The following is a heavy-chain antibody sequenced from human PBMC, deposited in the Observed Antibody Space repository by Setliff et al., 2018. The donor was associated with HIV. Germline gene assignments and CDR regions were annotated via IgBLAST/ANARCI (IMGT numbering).Heavy chain of an antibody. CDR3: ARVIVDFDSSGFYYFDS. J-gene: IGHJ4*02. D-gene: IGHD3-22*01. CDR2: NIAFNGKT. CDR1: GYTFNSYG. V-gene: IGHV1-18*01. Sequence: ASVKVSCKTSGYTFNSYGISWVRQAPGQGLEWVGLNIAFNGKTNSEPKFQGRVIMTTDTSTSTAHMELRSLRSDDTAIYYCARVIVDFDSSGFYYFDSWGQGTLVTVSS.